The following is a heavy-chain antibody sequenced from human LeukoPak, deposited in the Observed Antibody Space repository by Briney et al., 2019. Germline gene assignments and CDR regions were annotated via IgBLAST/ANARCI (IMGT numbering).Heavy chain of an antibody. CDR3: AKCYGDYVRYLDY. D-gene: IGHD4-17*01. Sequence: GGSLRLSCAASGFTVSSNCMSWVRQAPGKGLEWVSVLYSGGNTYYADSVKGRFTISRDNSKNTLYLQINSLRAEDTAMYYCAKCYGDYVRYLDYWGQGTLVTVSS. J-gene: IGHJ4*02. CDR2: LYSGGNT. V-gene: IGHV3-53*01. CDR1: GFTVSSNC.